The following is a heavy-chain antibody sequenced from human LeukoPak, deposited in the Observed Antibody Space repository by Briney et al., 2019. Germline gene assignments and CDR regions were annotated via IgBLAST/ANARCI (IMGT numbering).Heavy chain of an antibody. J-gene: IGHJ4*02. CDR3: ARGELGDSSGFSFFDY. V-gene: IGHV1-69*05. D-gene: IGHD3-22*01. CDR2: VIAIFGRV. CDR1: RGTFSSYG. Sequence: GSSVKVSCKASRGTFSSYGISWVRQAPGQGLGWMGGVIAIFGRVKYGQKFQGRATITTDESTSTAYMELSSLTSEDTGVYYCARGELGDSSGFSFFDYWGQGTLVTVSS.